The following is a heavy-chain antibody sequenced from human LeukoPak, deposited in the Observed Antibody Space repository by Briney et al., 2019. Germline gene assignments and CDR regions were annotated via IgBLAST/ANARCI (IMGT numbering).Heavy chain of an antibody. Sequence: PGGSLRLSCAASGFTFSNYVMHWVRQAPGKGLEWVSLISSGGTDEYYADSVKGRFTISRDNSKNTLYLQLNSLRAEDTAVYYCARDATYYYDSGSSGPHYFDNWGQGTLVTVSS. D-gene: IGHD3-10*01. CDR1: GFTFSNYV. J-gene: IGHJ4*02. CDR2: ISSGGTDE. CDR3: ARDATYYYDSGSSGPHYFDN. V-gene: IGHV3-30*01.